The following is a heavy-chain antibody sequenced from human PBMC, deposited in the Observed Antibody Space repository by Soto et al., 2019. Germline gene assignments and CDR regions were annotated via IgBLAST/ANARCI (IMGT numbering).Heavy chain of an antibody. Sequence: QVQLQESGPGLVRPSQTLSLTCTVSGGSISTDHYPWTWIRQAPGKGLEWIGYIHYSGSIQFNPSLQSRVSMSVDTSKKLFSLWLSSVTAADTAVYFCAREDDGGDRDYYGLDVWGQGTTVTVSS. CDR2: IHYSGSI. D-gene: IGHD2-21*02. V-gene: IGHV4-30-4*01. J-gene: IGHJ6*02. CDR1: GGSISTDHYP. CDR3: AREDDGGDRDYYGLDV.